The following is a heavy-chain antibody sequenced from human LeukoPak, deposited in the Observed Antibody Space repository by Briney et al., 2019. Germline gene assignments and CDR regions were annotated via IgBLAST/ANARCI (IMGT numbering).Heavy chain of an antibody. J-gene: IGHJ4*02. Sequence: GASVKVSCTASGYTFTSYGISWVRQAPGQGLEWMGWISAYNGNRNYAQKLQGRVTMTTDTSTSTAYMELRSLRSDDTAVYYCARVAGGYDPRGDYHFDYWGQGTLVTVSS. CDR1: GYTFTSYG. V-gene: IGHV1-18*01. D-gene: IGHD5-12*01. CDR2: ISAYNGNR. CDR3: ARVAGGYDPRGDYHFDY.